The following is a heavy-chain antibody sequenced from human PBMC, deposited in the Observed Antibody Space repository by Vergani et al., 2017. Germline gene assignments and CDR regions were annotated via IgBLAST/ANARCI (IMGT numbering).Heavy chain of an antibody. CDR1: GGSFSGYY. J-gene: IGHJ6*02. V-gene: IGHV4-34*01. D-gene: IGHD3-22*01. CDR2: INHSGST. CDR3: ARVGPHYYDSSGYNLGDYYYGMDV. Sequence: QVQLQQWGAGLLKPSETLSLTCAVYGGSFSGYYWSWIRQPPGKGLEWIGEINHSGSTNYNPSLKSRVTISVATSKNQFSLKMSSVTAADTAVYYCARVGPHYYDSSGYNLGDYYYGMDVWGQGTTVTVSS.